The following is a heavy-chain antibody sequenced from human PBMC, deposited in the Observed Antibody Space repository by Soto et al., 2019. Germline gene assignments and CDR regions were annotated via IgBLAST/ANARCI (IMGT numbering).Heavy chain of an antibody. CDR3: AHRYYNFWSGYDWFDP. V-gene: IGHV2-5*02. Sequence: QITLKESGPTLVKPTQTLTLTCSFSGFSLSTRGVGVGWIRQPPGKALEWLALIYWDDDKRYSPSLKSRLTITKDTSKNQVVLTMTNMDPVDTATYYCAHRYYNFWSGYDWFDPWGQGTLVTVSS. D-gene: IGHD3-3*01. CDR2: IYWDDDK. CDR1: GFSLSTRGVG. J-gene: IGHJ5*02.